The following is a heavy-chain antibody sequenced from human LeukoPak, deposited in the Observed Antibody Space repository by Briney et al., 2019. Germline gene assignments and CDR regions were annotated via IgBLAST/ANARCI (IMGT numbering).Heavy chain of an antibody. CDR1: GFTFSNYW. V-gene: IGHV3-7*05. CDR3: ARVYGLPDI. J-gene: IGHJ3*02. Sequence: GGSLRLSCVASGFTFSNYWMSWVRQAPGKGLEWVANIKQDGSEKHYVDSVKGRLTVSRDNAKSSLYLQMNSLRAEDTAVYYCARVYGLPDIWGQGTMVTVSS. CDR2: IKQDGSEK. D-gene: IGHD4-17*01.